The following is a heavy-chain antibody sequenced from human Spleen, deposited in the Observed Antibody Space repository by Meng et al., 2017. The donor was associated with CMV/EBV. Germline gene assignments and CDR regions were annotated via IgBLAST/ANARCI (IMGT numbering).Heavy chain of an antibody. CDR1: GFTFDDYA. D-gene: IGHD3-10*01. CDR3: ARDLWDGSGSFPSHY. V-gene: IGHV3-9*01. CDR2: ISWNSGSI. Sequence: GGSLRLSCAASGFTFDDYAMHWVRQAPGKGLEWVSGISWNSGSIGYADSVKGRFTISRDNAKNSLYLQMNSLRAEDTAVYYCARDLWDGSGSFPSHYWGQGTLVTVSS. J-gene: IGHJ4*02.